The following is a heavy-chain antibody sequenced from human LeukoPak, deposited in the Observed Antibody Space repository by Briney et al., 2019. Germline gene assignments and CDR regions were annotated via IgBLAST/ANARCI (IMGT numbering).Heavy chain of an antibody. CDR2: IIPIFGTA. J-gene: IGHJ4*02. CDR3: ARWIYYDSSDY. Sequence: SVKVSCKASGYTFTSYGISWVRQAPGQGLEWMGGIIPIFGTANYAQKFQGRVTITADESTSTAYMELSSLRSDDTAVYYCARWIYYDSSDYWGQGTLVTVSS. D-gene: IGHD3-22*01. CDR1: GYTFTSYG. V-gene: IGHV1-69*13.